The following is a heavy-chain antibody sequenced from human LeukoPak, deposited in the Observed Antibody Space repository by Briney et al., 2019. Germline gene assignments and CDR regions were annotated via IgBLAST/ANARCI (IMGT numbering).Heavy chain of an antibody. CDR1: GYTFTNYG. CDR3: AATKQQLATNLFDY. J-gene: IGHJ4*02. V-gene: IGHV1-18*01. CDR2: ISAYNGNT. D-gene: IGHD6-13*01. Sequence: GASVKVSCKASGYTFTNYGISWVRQAPGQGLEWMGWISAYNGNTNYAQKLQGRVTMTTDTSTSTAYMELRSLRSDDTAVYYCAATKQQLATNLFDYWGQGTLVTVSS.